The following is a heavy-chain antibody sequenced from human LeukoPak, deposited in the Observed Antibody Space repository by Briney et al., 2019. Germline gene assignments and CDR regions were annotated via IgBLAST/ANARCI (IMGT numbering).Heavy chain of an antibody. D-gene: IGHD3-10*01. CDR3: ARDYGSGGFDY. V-gene: IGHV1-46*01. J-gene: IGHJ4*02. Sequence: PSVKVACKASGYTFTSDYMHWVRQAPGQGLEWMGIINPSGGSTSYAKKFQGRVNMTRDTSTSTAYMELSSLRSEETAVYYCARDYGSGGFDYWGQGTLVTVSS. CDR1: GYTFTSDY. CDR2: INPSGGST.